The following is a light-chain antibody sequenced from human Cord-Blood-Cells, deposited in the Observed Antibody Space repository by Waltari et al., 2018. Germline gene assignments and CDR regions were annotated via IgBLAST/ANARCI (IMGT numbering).Light chain of an antibody. CDR2: GNR. Sequence: QSVLTPPPSASRAPWQTVTISCTGISSNLRAGFDFYWYQQLPGTAPKLLIWGNRNRPSGVPDRFSGSKSGTSASLAITGLQAEDEADYYCQSYDSSLSGWVFGGGTKLTVL. V-gene: IGLV1-40*01. CDR1: SSNLRAGFD. J-gene: IGLJ3*02. CDR3: QSYDSSLSGWV.